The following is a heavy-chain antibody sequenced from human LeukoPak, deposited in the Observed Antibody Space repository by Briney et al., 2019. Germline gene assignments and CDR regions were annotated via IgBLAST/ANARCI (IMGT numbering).Heavy chain of an antibody. CDR3: TRYSSSGWV. J-gene: IGHJ4*02. CDR2: IRSKTDGGTT. Sequence: PGGSLRLSCAASGFTFSGSAMHWVRQASGKGLEWVGRIRSKTDGGTTDYAAPVKGRFTISRDDSKNTLYLQMNSLKTDDTAVYYCTRYSSSGWVWGQGTLVTVSS. CDR1: GFTFSGSA. D-gene: IGHD6-19*01. V-gene: IGHV3-15*01.